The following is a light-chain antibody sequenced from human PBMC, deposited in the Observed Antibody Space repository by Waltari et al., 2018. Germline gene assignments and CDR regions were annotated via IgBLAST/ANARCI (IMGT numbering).Light chain of an antibody. V-gene: IGLV2-23*01. CDR1: SSDVGSYNL. CDR2: EGS. J-gene: IGLJ3*02. Sequence: QSALTQPASVSGSPGQSITISCTGTSSDVGSYNLVSWYQQHPGKAPKLMIYEGSKWPSGVSNRFSGSKSGNTASLTISGLQAEDEADYYCCSYAGGTNWVFGGGTKVTVL. CDR3: CSYAGGTNWV.